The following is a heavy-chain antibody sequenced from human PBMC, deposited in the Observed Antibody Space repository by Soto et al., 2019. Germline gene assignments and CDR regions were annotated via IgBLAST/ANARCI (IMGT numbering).Heavy chain of an antibody. CDR2: IVVGSGNT. D-gene: IGHD1-7*01. J-gene: IGHJ6*02. CDR1: GFTFTSSA. Sequence: SVKVSCKASGFTFTSSALQGVRQARGQRLEWIGWIVVGSGNTDYAQKFQERVTITRDMSTSTAYMELSSLRSEDTAVYYCAAASGYNWNYPGYYYGMDVWGQGTTVTVSS. V-gene: IGHV1-58*01. CDR3: AAASGYNWNYPGYYYGMDV.